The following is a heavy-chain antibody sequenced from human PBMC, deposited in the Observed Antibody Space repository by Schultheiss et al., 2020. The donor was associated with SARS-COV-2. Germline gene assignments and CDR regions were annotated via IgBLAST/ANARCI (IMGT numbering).Heavy chain of an antibody. J-gene: IGHJ6*02. Sequence: GGSLRLSCAASGFAFSDHYMTWIRQAPGKGLEWVSSISSSSSYIYYADSVKGRFTISRDNAKNSLYLQMNSLRAEDTAVYYCASLDDYGDQAYYYYGMDVWGQGTTVTVSS. CDR1: GFAFSDHY. CDR3: ASLDDYGDQAYYYYGMDV. CDR2: ISSSSSYI. D-gene: IGHD4-17*01. V-gene: IGHV3-11*06.